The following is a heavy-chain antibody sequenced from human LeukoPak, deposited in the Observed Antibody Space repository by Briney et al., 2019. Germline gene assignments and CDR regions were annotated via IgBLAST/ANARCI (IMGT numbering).Heavy chain of an antibody. V-gene: IGHV3-9*01. CDR1: GFTFDDYA. CDR3: AKDFGAMVRGITN. Sequence: GGSLRLSCAASGFTFDDYAMHWVRQAPGKGLEWVSDLSWNSGTIGYADSVKGRFTISRDNAKNSLYLQMNSLTAEDTALYYCAKDFGAMVRGITNWGQGTLVTVSS. D-gene: IGHD3-10*01. CDR2: LSWNSGTI. J-gene: IGHJ4*02.